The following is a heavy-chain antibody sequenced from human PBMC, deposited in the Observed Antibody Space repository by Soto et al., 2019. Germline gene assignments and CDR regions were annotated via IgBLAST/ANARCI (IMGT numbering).Heavy chain of an antibody. J-gene: IGHJ3*02. V-gene: IGHV3-23*01. CDR3: VKQGIAVAFDTFDI. CDR2: INYRGVTT. CDR1: GFTFSNYA. D-gene: IGHD6-19*01. Sequence: GGSLRLSCAASGFTFSNYAMSWVRQAPGKGLEWVSTINYRGVTTYYADSVKGRFTITRDNSKNTLYLQMNSLRAEDTAVYYCVKQGIAVAFDTFDISGQGTLVTVSS.